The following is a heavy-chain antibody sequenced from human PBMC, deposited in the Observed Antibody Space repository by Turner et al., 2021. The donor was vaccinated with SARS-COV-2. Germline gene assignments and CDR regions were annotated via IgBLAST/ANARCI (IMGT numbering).Heavy chain of an antibody. CDR3: AKSSKLLRLLEWLPENYYYGMDV. D-gene: IGHD3-3*01. CDR2: ITWNSGTI. J-gene: IGHJ6*02. V-gene: IGHV3-9*02. Sequence: GGFVQPGRSLRLSCAASGFTSDDYAMHWVRQAPGKGLEWVSGITWNSGTIGYADSVKGRFTISRDKAKNSLYLQMNSLRADDTALYYCAKSSKLLRLLEWLPENYYYGMDVWGQGTTVTVSS. CDR1: GFTSDDYA.